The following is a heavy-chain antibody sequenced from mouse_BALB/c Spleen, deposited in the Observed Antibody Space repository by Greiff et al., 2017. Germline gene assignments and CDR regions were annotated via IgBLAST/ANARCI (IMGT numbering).Heavy chain of an antibody. CDR1: GYAFTNYL. CDR3: ARAGITTVVGDY. V-gene: IGHV1-54*01. CDR2: INPGSGGT. Sequence: QVHVKQSGAELVRPGTSVKVSCKASGYAFTNYLIEWVKQRPGQGLEWIGVINPGSGGTNYNEKFKGKATLTADKSSSTAYMQLSSLTSDDSAVYFCARAGITTVVGDYWGQGTTLTVSS. J-gene: IGHJ2*01. D-gene: IGHD1-1*01.